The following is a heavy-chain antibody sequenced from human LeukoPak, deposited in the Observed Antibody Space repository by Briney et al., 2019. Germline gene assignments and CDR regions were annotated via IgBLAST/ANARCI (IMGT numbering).Heavy chain of an antibody. CDR3: ARITVTTPPDY. CDR2: IKTDGSST. CDR1: GFIFSSYW. Sequence: GGSLRLSCAASGFIFSSYWMHWVRHAPGKGLVWVSRIKTDGSSTSYADSVKGRFTISRDNAKNTLYLQMNSLRAEDTAVYYCARITVTTPPDYWGQGTLVTVSS. J-gene: IGHJ4*02. D-gene: IGHD4-17*01. V-gene: IGHV3-74*01.